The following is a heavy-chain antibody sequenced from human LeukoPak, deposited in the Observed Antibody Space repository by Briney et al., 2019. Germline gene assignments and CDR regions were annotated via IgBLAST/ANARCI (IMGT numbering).Heavy chain of an antibody. CDR3: ARDGVPAGWYHYYYYMDV. J-gene: IGHJ6*03. CDR1: GGTFSSYA. D-gene: IGHD6-19*01. Sequence: SVKVSCEASGGTFSSYAISWVRQAPGQGLEWMGGIIPIFGTANYAQKFQGRVTITADKSTSTAYMELRSLRSDDTAVYYCARDGVPAGWYHYYYYMDVWGKGTTVTVSS. CDR2: IIPIFGTA. V-gene: IGHV1-69*06.